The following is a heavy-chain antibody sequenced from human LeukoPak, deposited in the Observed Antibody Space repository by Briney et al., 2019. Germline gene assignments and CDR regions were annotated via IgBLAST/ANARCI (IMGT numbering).Heavy chain of an antibody. J-gene: IGHJ4*02. V-gene: IGHV4-39*07. D-gene: IGHD1-26*01. Sequence: PSETLSLTCTVSGGSISSSSYCWGWIRQPPGKGLEWIGSIYYTGSTYYNPSLKSRVTISVDTSKNQFSLKLSSVTAADTAVYYCARSTTTSDFDYWGQGTLVTVSS. CDR3: ARSTTTSDFDY. CDR2: IYYTGST. CDR1: GGSISSSSYC.